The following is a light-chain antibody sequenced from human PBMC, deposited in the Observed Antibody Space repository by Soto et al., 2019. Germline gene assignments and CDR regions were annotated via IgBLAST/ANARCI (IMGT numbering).Light chain of an antibody. V-gene: IGLV4-69*01. J-gene: IGLJ7*01. Sequence: QPVLTQSPSASASLGASVKLTCTLSSGHSNYAISWHQQQPEKGPRYLMKVNIGCSHVKGDGIPDRFSGSSSGAERYLFISRLQSEDEADYYCQTWGTGSAIVVFGGGTQLTV. CDR3: QTWGTGSAIVV. CDR2: VNIGCSH. CDR1: SGHSNYA.